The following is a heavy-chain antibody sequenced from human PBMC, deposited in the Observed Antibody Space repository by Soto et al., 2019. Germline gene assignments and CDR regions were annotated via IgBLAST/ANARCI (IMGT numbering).Heavy chain of an antibody. CDR2: INHSGST. J-gene: IGHJ5*02. Sequence: QVQLQQWGAGLLKPSETLSLTCAVYGGSFSGYYWSWIRQPPGKGLEWIGEINHSGSTNYNPSLKSRVTISVDTSKNQFSLKLSSVTAADTAVYYCARGRDCSSTSCYTPSTTNEPLLWFDPWGQGTLVTVSS. V-gene: IGHV4-34*01. CDR1: GGSFSGYY. D-gene: IGHD2-2*02. CDR3: ARGRDCSSTSCYTPSTTNEPLLWFDP.